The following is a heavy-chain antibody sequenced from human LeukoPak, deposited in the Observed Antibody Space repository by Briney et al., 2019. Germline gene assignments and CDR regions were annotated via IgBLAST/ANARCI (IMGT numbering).Heavy chain of an antibody. CDR1: GFTVSSNY. Sequence: GGSPRLSCAASGFTVSSNYMSWVRQAPGKGLEWVSVIYSGGSTYYADSVKGRFTISRDNSKNTLYLQMNSLRAEDTAVYYCARAFVEWPLGGWFDPWGQGTLDSVSS. CDR2: IYSGGST. J-gene: IGHJ5*02. D-gene: IGHD3-16*01. CDR3: ARAFVEWPLGGWFDP. V-gene: IGHV3-53*01.